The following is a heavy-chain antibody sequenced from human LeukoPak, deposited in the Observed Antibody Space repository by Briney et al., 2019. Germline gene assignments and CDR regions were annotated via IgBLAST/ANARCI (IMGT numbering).Heavy chain of an antibody. Sequence: GGSLRLSCAASGFTFSSYGMHWVRQAPGKGLEWVAFIRYDGSNKYYADSVKGRFTISRDNAKNSLYLQMNSLRAEDTAVYYCARDPFLSGYCSNLHFDYWGQGTLVTVSS. CDR3: ARDPFLSGYCSNLHFDY. D-gene: IGHD3-3*01. CDR2: IRYDGSNK. V-gene: IGHV3-30*02. J-gene: IGHJ4*02. CDR1: GFTFSSYG.